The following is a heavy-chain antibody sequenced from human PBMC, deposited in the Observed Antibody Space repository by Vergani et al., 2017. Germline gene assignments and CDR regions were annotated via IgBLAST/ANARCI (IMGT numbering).Heavy chain of an antibody. CDR1: GFALNRHA. J-gene: IGHJ4*02. Sequence: QVQLVESGGGVVQPGTSLRLSCVVSGFALNRHAMNWVRQAPGKGLEWVVGISFDGTNEYYPDLVKGRFTISRDIDKNTLYLQVRSLRLEDTGVYHCVRDRGLCAGGRCYTEAWDYWGQGTPVTVSS. V-gene: IGHV3-30-3*01. D-gene: IGHD2-2*02. CDR2: ISFDGTNE. CDR3: VRDRGLCAGGRCYTEAWDY.